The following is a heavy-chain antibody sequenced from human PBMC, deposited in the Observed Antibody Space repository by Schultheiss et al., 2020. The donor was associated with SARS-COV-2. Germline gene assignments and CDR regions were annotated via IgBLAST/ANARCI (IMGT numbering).Heavy chain of an antibody. J-gene: IGHJ6*02. V-gene: IGHV3-30*07. D-gene: IGHD6-13*01. CDR1: GFTFSSYA. CDR2: IWYDGSNK. Sequence: GGSLRLSCAASGFTFSSYAMHWVRQAPGKGLEWVAVIWYDGSNKYYADSVKGRFTISRDNSKNTLYLQMNSLRAEDTAVYYCARDRGYSSSWYDRYYYYGMDVWGQGTTVTVSS. CDR3: ARDRGYSSSWYDRYYYYGMDV.